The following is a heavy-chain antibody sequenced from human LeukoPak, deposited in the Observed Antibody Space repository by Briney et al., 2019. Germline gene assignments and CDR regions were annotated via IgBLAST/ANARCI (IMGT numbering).Heavy chain of an antibody. D-gene: IGHD3-10*01. V-gene: IGHV4-34*01. Sequence: SETLSLTCAVYGGSFSGYYWSWIRQPPGKGLEWIGEINHSGSTNYNPSLKSRVTIPVDTSKNQFSLKLSSVTAADTAVYYCASTVRGARFYYYYVDVWGKGTTVTISS. CDR3: ASTVRGARFYYYYVDV. CDR1: GGSFSGYY. J-gene: IGHJ6*03. CDR2: INHSGST.